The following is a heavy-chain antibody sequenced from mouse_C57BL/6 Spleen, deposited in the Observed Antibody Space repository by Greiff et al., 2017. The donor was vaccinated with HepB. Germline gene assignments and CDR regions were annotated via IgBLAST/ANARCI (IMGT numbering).Heavy chain of an antibody. CDR2: IWSGGST. Sequence: VKLQESGPGLVQPSQSLSITCTVSGFSLTSYGVHWVRQSPGKGLEWLGVIWSGGSTDYNAAFISRLSISKDNSKSQVFFKMYSLQADDTAIYYCAGWGYDVLFAYWGQGTLVTVSA. J-gene: IGHJ3*01. CDR1: GFSLTSYG. D-gene: IGHD2-2*01. CDR3: AGWGYDVLFAY. V-gene: IGHV2-2*01.